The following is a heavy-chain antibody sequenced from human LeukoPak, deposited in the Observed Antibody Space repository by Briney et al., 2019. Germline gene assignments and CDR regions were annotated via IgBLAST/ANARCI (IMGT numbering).Heavy chain of an antibody. D-gene: IGHD6-19*01. Sequence: PSETLSLTCTVSGGSISSSSYYWGWLRQPPGKGLEWIGSIYYSGGTYYNPSLKSRVTISVDTSKNQFSLKLSSVTAADTAVYYCASLGIAVAGRVDDYWGQGTLVTVSS. CDR2: IYYSGGT. CDR3: ASLGIAVAGRVDDY. J-gene: IGHJ4*02. V-gene: IGHV4-39*07. CDR1: GGSISSSSYY.